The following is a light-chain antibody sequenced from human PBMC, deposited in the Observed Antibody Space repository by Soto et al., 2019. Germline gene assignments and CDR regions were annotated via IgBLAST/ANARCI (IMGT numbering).Light chain of an antibody. CDR1: QSVSNY. Sequence: EIVLKQSPATLSLSPGERATRSCRASQSVSNYLAWYQQKPGQPPRLLMYDASNRATGIPAKVSGSGSGTDFTLTISSLEPEDFAVYYCQQRSNWPWTFGQGTKVDIK. V-gene: IGKV3-11*01. CDR3: QQRSNWPWT. J-gene: IGKJ1*01. CDR2: DAS.